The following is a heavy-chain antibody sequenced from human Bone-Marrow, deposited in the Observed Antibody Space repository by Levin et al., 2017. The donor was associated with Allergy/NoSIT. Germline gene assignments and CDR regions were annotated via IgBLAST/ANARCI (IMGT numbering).Heavy chain of an antibody. CDR3: TTLGTDNGDYDGDFYEDFMDV. Sequence: PGGSLRLSCAASGFTFSAAWMTWVRQVSGGGLEWVGRIKNKMEGGTTHYAAPVAGRFIISRDDSKNVVYLQMTRLKIDDTGVYYCTTLGTDNGDYDGDFYEDFMDVWGKGTTVAVSS. CDR2: IKNKMEGGTT. V-gene: IGHV3-15*01. D-gene: IGHD4-17*01. CDR1: GFTFSAAW. J-gene: IGHJ6*03.